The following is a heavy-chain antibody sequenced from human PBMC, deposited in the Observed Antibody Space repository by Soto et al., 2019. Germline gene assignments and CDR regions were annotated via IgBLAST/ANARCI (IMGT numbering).Heavy chain of an antibody. Sequence: VKVSCKXSGYAFTNYGISWVRQAPGQGLEWMGWISAYNGNTKYAENPQGRVTMTTDTSTSTAYMELRSLRSDDTAVYYCVRDQGTVLAPPIILNTPHCFDPWGQGTMVTVSS. CDR2: ISAYNGNT. CDR3: VRDQGTVLAPPIILNTPHCFDP. D-gene: IGHD3-9*01. CDR1: GYAFTNYG. V-gene: IGHV1-18*01. J-gene: IGHJ5*02.